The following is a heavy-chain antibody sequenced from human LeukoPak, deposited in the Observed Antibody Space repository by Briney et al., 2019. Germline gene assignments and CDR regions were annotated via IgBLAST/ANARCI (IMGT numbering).Heavy chain of an antibody. Sequence: WEALSLTFSVSGDSIITYYWSWLRQPAWEGLAGIGRIYSTGSNNYNPSLKSRVTMSVDTSKNQYSLNLISVTAADTAVYYCARDAGNYRSGGLDYWGQGTLVTVSS. D-gene: IGHD3-10*01. CDR3: ARDAGNYRSGGLDY. J-gene: IGHJ4*02. V-gene: IGHV4-4*07. CDR1: GDSIITYY. CDR2: IYSTGSN.